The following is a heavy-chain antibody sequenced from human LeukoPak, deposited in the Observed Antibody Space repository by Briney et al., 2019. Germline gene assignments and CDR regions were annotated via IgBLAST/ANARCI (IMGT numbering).Heavy chain of an antibody. D-gene: IGHD4-23*01. J-gene: IGHJ4*02. CDR1: GFTFSSYD. CDR2: IGTAGDT. V-gene: IGHV3-13*04. CDR3: ARGYGGTVDY. Sequence: PGGSLRLSCAPSGFTFSSYDMHWVRQATGKGLEWVSAIGTAGDTYYPGSVKSRFTISRENAKNSLYLQMNSLRAGDTAVYYCARGYGGTVDYWGQGTLVTVSS.